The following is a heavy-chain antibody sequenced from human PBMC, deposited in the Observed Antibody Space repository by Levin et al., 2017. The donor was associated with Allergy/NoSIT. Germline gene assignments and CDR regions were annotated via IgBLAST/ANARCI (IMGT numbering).Heavy chain of an antibody. CDR1: GYTFTSYA. CDR2: INAGNGHT. V-gene: IGHV1-3*01. D-gene: IGHD3-10*01. Sequence: AASVKVSCKASGYTFTSYAIHWVRQAPGQRLEWMGWINAGNGHTLYSQPFQGRVTFTSDTSATTVYMEVSSLRSEDTAVYYCARDHLSMVQGVPTPYMDVWGKGTTVTVSS. J-gene: IGHJ6*03. CDR3: ARDHLSMVQGVPTPYMDV.